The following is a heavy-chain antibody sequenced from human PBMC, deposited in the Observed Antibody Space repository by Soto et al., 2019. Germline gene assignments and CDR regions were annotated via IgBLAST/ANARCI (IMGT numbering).Heavy chain of an antibody. CDR3: AKDSGTKDNYVPLSIAY. CDR1: GLTFGSYG. Sequence: GGSLRLSCAASGLTFGSYGMHWVRQAPGKGLVWVAFISYDGSSKYYVDSVKGRFTISRDNSKNTLYLQMNSLRAEDTAVYYCAKDSGTKDNYVPLSIAYCCQAPLVTVFS. V-gene: IGHV3-30*18. J-gene: IGHJ4*02. D-gene: IGHD3-10*02. CDR2: ISYDGSSK.